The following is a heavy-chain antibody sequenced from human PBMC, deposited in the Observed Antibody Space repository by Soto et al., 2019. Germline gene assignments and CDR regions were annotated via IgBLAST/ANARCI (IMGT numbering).Heavy chain of an antibody. Sequence: GGSLRLSCEASGFAFSYYYMTWIRQAPGKGLEWISYISPTGTKAVYAESLRGRFTISRDNAKTSLFLHMNHLRAEDTAVYYCGRDHSVGVPVDHWGQGTLVTVSS. J-gene: IGHJ4*02. D-gene: IGHD1-26*01. V-gene: IGHV3-11*06. CDR2: ISPTGTKA. CDR1: GFAFSYYY. CDR3: GRDHSVGVPVDH.